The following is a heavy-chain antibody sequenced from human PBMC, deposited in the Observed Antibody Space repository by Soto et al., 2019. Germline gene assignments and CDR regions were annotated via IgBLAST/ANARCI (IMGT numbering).Heavy chain of an antibody. D-gene: IGHD5-12*01. Sequence: QVQLQESGPGLVKPSQTLSLTCTVSGGSISSGGYYWSWIRQHPGKGLEWIGYIYYSGSTYYNPSLKSRVTISVDTSKNQFSLKLSSVTAADTAVYYCARDSTNIVATIRGVGAFDIWGQGTMVTVSS. J-gene: IGHJ3*02. CDR1: GGSISSGGYY. CDR3: ARDSTNIVATIRGVGAFDI. V-gene: IGHV4-31*03. CDR2: IYYSGST.